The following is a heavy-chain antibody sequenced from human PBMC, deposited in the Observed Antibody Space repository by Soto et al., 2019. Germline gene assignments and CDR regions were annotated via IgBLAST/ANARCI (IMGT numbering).Heavy chain of an antibody. Sequence: QVQLVQSGGGLVKPGGSPRLSCAASGFKFSDYHMSWIRQAQGKGLEWISYISSSGSYTTYTDSVKGRFTISRDNARSSLYLQMDSLRGEDTAVYYCACVAPTIFGAQFHHNLVDVWGQGTTVTVAS. J-gene: IGHJ6*02. CDR2: ISSSGSYT. CDR1: GFKFSDYH. D-gene: IGHD3-3*01. CDR3: ACVAPTIFGAQFHHNLVDV. V-gene: IGHV3-11*06.